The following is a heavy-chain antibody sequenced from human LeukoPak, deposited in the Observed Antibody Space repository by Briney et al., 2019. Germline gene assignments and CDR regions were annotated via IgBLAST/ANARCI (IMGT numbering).Heavy chain of an antibody. V-gene: IGHV4-38-2*01. CDR3: ARGYNWNDGAFDP. J-gene: IGHJ5*02. CDR2: IYVNGDT. Sequence: SETLSLTCAVSGASSSDPYYWGWIRQPPERGLQWIGTIYVNGDTFYNPSLKSRVTISEDTPKNQLSLTLTSVTAADTAIYYCARGYNWNDGAFDPWGQGALVTVSS. CDR1: GASSSDPYY. D-gene: IGHD1-20*01.